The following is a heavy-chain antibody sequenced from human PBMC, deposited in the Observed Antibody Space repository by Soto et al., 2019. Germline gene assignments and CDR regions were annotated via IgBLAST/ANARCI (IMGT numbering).Heavy chain of an antibody. CDR1: GGSISSGGYY. CDR2: IYYSGST. V-gene: IGHV4-31*03. J-gene: IGHJ4*02. Sequence: QVQLQESGPGLVKPSQTLSLTCTVSGGSISSGGYYWSWIRQHPVKGLEWIGYIYYSGSTYYNPSLKSRVTISVNTSKNQLSLKLSSVTAADTAVYYCARAEKHPNNHDSSGYYPICYWGQGTLVTVSS. D-gene: IGHD3-22*01. CDR3: ARAEKHPNNHDSSGYYPICY.